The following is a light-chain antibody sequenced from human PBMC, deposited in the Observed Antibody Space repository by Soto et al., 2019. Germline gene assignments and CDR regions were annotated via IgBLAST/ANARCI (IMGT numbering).Light chain of an antibody. Sequence: QSALTQPPSVSGSPGQSVTISCTGTNSVIGNYDRVSWYQQPPGTAPKLMIYEGSNRPSGVPDRFSGSKSGNTASLTISGLQADEEADYYCNSYTSSSTYVFGTGTKVTVL. CDR2: EGS. CDR1: NSVIGNYDR. J-gene: IGLJ1*01. CDR3: NSYTSSSTYV. V-gene: IGLV2-18*02.